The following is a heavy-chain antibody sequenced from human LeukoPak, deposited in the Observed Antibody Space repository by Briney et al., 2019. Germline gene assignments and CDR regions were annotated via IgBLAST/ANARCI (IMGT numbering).Heavy chain of an antibody. D-gene: IGHD1-26*01. Sequence: SETLSLTCTVPGGSISSSSYYWGWIRQPPGKGLEWIGSIYYSGSTYYNPSLKSRVTISVDTSKNQFSLKLSSVTAVDTAVYYCARGPVGGATYYDGDAFDIWGQGTMVTVSS. V-gene: IGHV4-39*07. CDR1: GGSISSSSYY. J-gene: IGHJ3*02. CDR3: ARGPVGGATYYDGDAFDI. CDR2: IYYSGST.